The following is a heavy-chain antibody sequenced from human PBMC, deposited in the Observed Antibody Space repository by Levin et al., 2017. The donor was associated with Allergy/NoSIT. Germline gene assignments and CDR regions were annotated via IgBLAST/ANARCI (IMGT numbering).Heavy chain of an antibody. CDR3: ARQWTHYDILTGYPHPYAFDV. CDR2: MYYSGRS. V-gene: IGHV4-39*01. D-gene: IGHD3-9*01. CDR1: GGSISSTSNY. J-gene: IGHJ3*01. Sequence: SETLSLTCTVSGGSISSTSNYWGWIRQPPGKGLEWTASMYYSGRSYYNPSLMSRVTISVDTSKNQFSLKLSSVTAEDTAVYYCARQWTHYDILTGYPHPYAFDVWGQGTMITVSS.